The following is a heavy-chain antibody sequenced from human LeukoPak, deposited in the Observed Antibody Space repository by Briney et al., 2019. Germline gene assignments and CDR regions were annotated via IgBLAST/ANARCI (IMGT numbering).Heavy chain of an antibody. V-gene: IGHV3-33*01. D-gene: IGHD3-22*01. Sequence: GGSLRLSCEASGFTFSTYGMHWVRQAPGKGLEWVAFIWYDGSNKDYADSVKGRFTISRDNSKNTLYLQMNSLRAEDTAVYYCARHYEYDSSGLGGFDYWGQGTLLTVSS. CDR1: GFTFSTYG. J-gene: IGHJ4*02. CDR2: IWYDGSNK. CDR3: ARHYEYDSSGLGGFDY.